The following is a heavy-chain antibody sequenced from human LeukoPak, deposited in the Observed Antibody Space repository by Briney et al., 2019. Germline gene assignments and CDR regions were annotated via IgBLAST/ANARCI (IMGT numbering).Heavy chain of an antibody. V-gene: IGHV4-59*01. J-gene: IGHJ4*02. Sequence: PSETLSLTCTVSGGSINSYYWTWIRLPPGKGLEGIGYIYYTGRTTYNPSLRSRVTISVDTSKNQFSLKLSSVTAAHTAVYYCARVWYGGNLIFDYWGQGILVTVSS. D-gene: IGHD4-23*01. CDR1: GGSINSYY. CDR3: ARVWYGGNLIFDY. CDR2: IYYTGRT.